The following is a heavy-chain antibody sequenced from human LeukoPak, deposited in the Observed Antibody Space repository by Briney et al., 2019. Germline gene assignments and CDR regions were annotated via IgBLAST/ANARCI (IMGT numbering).Heavy chain of an antibody. V-gene: IGHV4-4*09. CDR3: ARLYCSSTSCFDY. Sequence: SETLSLTCTVSGGSINSYYWSWIRQPPGKGLEWIGYINKSGSTNNNPSLKSRVTISIDTSKNQFSLKLSSVTAADTAVYYCARLYCSSTSCFDYWGQGTLVTVSS. D-gene: IGHD2-2*01. CDR2: INKSGST. CDR1: GGSINSYY. J-gene: IGHJ4*02.